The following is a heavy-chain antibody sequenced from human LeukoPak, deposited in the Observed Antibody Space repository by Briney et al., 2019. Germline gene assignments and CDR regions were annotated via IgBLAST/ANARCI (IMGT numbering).Heavy chain of an antibody. Sequence: ASVTVSCKASGYTFTSYDINWVRQATGQGLEWMGWMNPNSGNTGYAQKFQGRVTMTRNTSISTAYMELSSLRSEDTAVYYCARAAFRYYYYYMDVWGKGTTVTISS. V-gene: IGHV1-8*01. CDR2: MNPNSGNT. J-gene: IGHJ6*03. D-gene: IGHD3-16*01. CDR1: GYTFTSYD. CDR3: ARAAFRYYYYYMDV.